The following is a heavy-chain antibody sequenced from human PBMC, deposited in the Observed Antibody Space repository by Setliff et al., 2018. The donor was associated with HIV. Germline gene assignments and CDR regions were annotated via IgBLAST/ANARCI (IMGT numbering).Heavy chain of an antibody. CDR1: GGSISISSHY. CDR3: ARQREVYGTVYYYYMDV. J-gene: IGHJ6*03. V-gene: IGHV4-39*01. Sequence: PSETLSLTCTVSGGSISISSHYWGWIRQPPGKGLEWIGRIYHSGITYYNASLKSRVSISVDTSKNQFSLKLSSVTAADTAVYYCARQREVYGTVYYYYMDVWGKGTTVTVSS. D-gene: IGHD4-17*01. CDR2: IYHSGIT.